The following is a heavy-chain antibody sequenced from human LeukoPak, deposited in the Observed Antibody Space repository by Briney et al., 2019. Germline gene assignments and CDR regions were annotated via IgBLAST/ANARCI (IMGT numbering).Heavy chain of an antibody. J-gene: IGHJ4*02. CDR3: ARWVPFCDY. CDR2: ISAHNGNT. Sequence: ASVKVSCKASGYIFTSYGINWVRQAPGQGLEWMGWISAHNGNTNYAQKFQGRVTMTADTSTSTAYMELRSLRSDDTAVYYCARWVPFCDYWGQGTLVTVSS. D-gene: IGHD3-3*02. V-gene: IGHV1-18*01. CDR1: GYIFTSYG.